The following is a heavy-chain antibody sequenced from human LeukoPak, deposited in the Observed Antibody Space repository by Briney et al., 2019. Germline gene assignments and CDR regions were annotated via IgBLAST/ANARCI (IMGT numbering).Heavy chain of an antibody. J-gene: IGHJ4*02. V-gene: IGHV3-43D*03. CDR2: ITWDSDST. D-gene: IGHD6-13*01. CDR1: GFAFDDYA. Sequence: GGSLRLSCAASGFAFDDYAMHWVRQAPGKGLEWVSLITWDSDSTYYADSVKGRFTISRDNSKNSLYLQMNSLRPEDTALYYCAKGTSSWHEFDYWGQGALVTVSS. CDR3: AKGTSSWHEFDY.